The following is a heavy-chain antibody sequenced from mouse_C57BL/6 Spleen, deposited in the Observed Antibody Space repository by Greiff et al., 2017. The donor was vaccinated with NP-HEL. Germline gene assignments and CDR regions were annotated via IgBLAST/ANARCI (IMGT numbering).Heavy chain of an antibody. Sequence: VQLQQSGAELVMPGASVKLSCKASGYTFTSYWMHWVKQRPGQGLEWIGEIDPSDSYTNYNQKFKGKSTLTVDKSSSTAYMQLSSLTSEDSAVYYCARRGDAYYFDYWGQGTTLTVSS. CDR3: ARRGDAYYFDY. CDR1: GYTFTSYW. CDR2: IDPSDSYT. J-gene: IGHJ2*01. V-gene: IGHV1-69*01.